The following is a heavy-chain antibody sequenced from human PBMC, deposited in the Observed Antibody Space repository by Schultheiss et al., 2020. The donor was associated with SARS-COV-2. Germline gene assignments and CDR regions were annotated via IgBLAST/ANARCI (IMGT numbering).Heavy chain of an antibody. CDR3: AKGVGGGMDV. Sequence: GGSLRLSCAASGFTFSSYAMSWVRQGPGKGLEWVSTFSAGGSTHYADSVKGRFTTSRDNSKNRVYLQMNSLRAEDTAVYYCAKGVGGGMDVWGQGTTVTVSS. D-gene: IGHD3-10*01. V-gene: IGHV3-23*01. CDR2: FSAGGST. J-gene: IGHJ6*02. CDR1: GFTFSSYA.